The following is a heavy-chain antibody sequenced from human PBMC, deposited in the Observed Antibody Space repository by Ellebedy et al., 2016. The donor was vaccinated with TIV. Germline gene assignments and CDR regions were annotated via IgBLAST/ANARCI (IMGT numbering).Heavy chain of an antibody. Sequence: GGSLRLSXAASGFTFSSYSMNWVRQAPGKGLEWVSSISSSSSYIYYADSVKGRFTISRDNAKNSLYLQMNSLRPEDTAVYYCAREASYSAGQVWGQGTLVTVSS. CDR2: ISSSSSYI. V-gene: IGHV3-21*04. CDR1: GFTFSSYS. CDR3: AREASYSAGQV. J-gene: IGHJ4*02. D-gene: IGHD6-13*01.